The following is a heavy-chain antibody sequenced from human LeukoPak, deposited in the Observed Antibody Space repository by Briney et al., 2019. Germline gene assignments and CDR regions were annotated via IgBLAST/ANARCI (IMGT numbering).Heavy chain of an antibody. J-gene: IGHJ4*02. CDR2: IYHSGST. CDR1: GGSISTYY. D-gene: IGHD1-26*01. Sequence: SETVSLTCTVSGGSISTYYWSWIRQPPGKGLEWIGYIYHSGSTNYNPTLKSRVTISVQTSKNQFSLKLSSVTAADTAVYYCARTSYYGPSCYFDLWGQGTLVTVSS. V-gene: IGHV4-59*08. CDR3: ARTSYYGPSCYFDL.